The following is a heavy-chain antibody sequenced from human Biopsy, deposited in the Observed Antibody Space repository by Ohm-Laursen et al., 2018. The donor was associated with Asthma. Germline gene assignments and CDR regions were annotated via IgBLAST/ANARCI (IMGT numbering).Heavy chain of an antibody. V-gene: IGHV4-34*01. CDR3: ARGPEWSGLDI. J-gene: IGHJ6*02. D-gene: IGHD3-3*01. CDR1: GLSSSAYY. CDR2: SDHRGNT. Sequence: SDTLSLTCSMYGLSSSAYYWTWIRQTPGKGLEWIGESDHRGNTNTNATLKSRVTISKAKSANEFSLKMKSVTAVDTAIYYCARGPEWSGLDIWGQGTTVTVSS.